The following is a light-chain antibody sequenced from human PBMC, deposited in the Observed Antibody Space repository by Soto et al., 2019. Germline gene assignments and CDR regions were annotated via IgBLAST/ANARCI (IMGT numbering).Light chain of an antibody. CDR1: SSDVGGYNY. CDR3: SSYTRGSTLVV. V-gene: IGLV2-14*01. J-gene: IGLJ2*01. CDR2: GVS. Sequence: QSVLTQSASVSGSPGQSITISCTGTSSDVGGYNYVSWYQQHPGKAPKLMIYGVSNRPSEVSNRFSGSKSGNTASLTISGLQAEDEANYYCSSYTRGSTLVVFGGGTQLTVL.